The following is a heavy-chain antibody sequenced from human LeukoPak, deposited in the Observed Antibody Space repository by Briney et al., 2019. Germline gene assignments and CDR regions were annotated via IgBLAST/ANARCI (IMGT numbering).Heavy chain of an antibody. J-gene: IGHJ4*02. CDR1: GFTFSSYA. CDR3: ARESVGATSFDY. D-gene: IGHD1-26*01. CDR2: ISYDGSNK. V-gene: IGHV3-30*04. Sequence: GGSLRLSCAASGFTFSSYAMHWVRQAPGKGLEWVAVISYDGSNKYHADSVKGRFTISRDNSKNTLYLQMNSLRAEDTAVYYCARESVGATSFDYWGQGTLVTVSS.